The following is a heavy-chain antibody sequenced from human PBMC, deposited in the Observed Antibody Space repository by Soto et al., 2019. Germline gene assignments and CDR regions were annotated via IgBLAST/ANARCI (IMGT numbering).Heavy chain of an antibody. CDR2: ISGSGGNT. D-gene: IGHD2-21*01. CDR3: AKHNRAWRDYFDY. V-gene: IGHV3-23*01. J-gene: IGHJ4*02. CDR1: GFTFSTTA. Sequence: QLLESGGGLVQPGGSLRLSCAASGFTFSTTAMSWVRQAPGKGLEWVSGISGSGGNTYYGDSVKGRFTISRDNSKNPLFLQMNSLRAEDTAVHYCAKHNRAWRDYFDYWGQGSLVTVSS.